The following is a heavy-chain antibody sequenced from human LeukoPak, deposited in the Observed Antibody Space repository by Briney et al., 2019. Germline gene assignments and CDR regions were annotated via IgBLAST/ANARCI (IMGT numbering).Heavy chain of an antibody. J-gene: IGHJ6*02. V-gene: IGHV3-48*01. CDR1: GFTFSSYS. D-gene: IGHD3-22*01. CDR3: AREDYHDSSGNYPRWYGMDV. Sequence: GGSLRLSCAASGFTFSSYSMNWVRQAPGKGLEWVSYISSSSSTIYYADSVKGRFTISRDNSKNTLYLQMNSLRGEDKAVYYCAREDYHDSSGNYPRWYGMDVWGQGTTVTVSS. CDR2: ISSSSSTI.